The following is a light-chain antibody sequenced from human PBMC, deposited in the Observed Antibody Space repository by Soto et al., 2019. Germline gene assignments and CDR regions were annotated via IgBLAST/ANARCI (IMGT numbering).Light chain of an antibody. V-gene: IGKV3-20*01. Sequence: VQRQTPGALSMSPGDGATGSSSASQSVRSSYLAWYQQKPGQAPRLLIYDASTRATGIPDRFSGCGSGTDFTLTISSVEPEDFAVYYCQQYGNSPWTFGQGTKVDIK. CDR3: QQYGNSPWT. J-gene: IGKJ1*01. CDR1: QSVRSSY. CDR2: DAS.